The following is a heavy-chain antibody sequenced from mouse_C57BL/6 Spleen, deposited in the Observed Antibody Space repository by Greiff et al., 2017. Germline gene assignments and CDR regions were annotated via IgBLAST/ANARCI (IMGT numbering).Heavy chain of an antibody. Sequence: EVKLVESGGGLVQPGGSMKLSCAASGFTFSDAWMDWVRQSPEKGLEWVAEIRNKANNHATYYAESVKGRFTISRDDSKSSVYLQMNSLRAEDTGIYYCTRPRSGFLRGHYFDYWGQGTTLTVSS. D-gene: IGHD3-2*02. CDR1: GFTFSDAW. V-gene: IGHV6-6*01. J-gene: IGHJ2*01. CDR3: TRPRSGFLRGHYFDY. CDR2: IRNKANNHAT.